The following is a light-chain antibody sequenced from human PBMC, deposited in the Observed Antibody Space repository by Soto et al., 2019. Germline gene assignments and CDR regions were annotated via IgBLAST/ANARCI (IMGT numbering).Light chain of an antibody. V-gene: IGLV2-14*01. Sequence: LTQPATESGSLALSIAISNTGTSSDVGGYNYVSWYQQHPGKAPKFMIYDVSNRPSGVSNRFSGSKSGNTASLTISGLQAEDEADYYCSSYTTSNTRQIVFGTGTKVTVL. CDR1: SSDVGGYNY. CDR2: DVS. CDR3: SSYTTSNTRQIV. J-gene: IGLJ1*01.